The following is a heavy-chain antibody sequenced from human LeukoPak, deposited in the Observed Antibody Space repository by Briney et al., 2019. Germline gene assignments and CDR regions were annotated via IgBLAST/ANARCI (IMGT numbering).Heavy chain of an antibody. CDR3: ARRLAAGVLSNWFDP. Sequence: SETLSLTCTVSGGSISSYYWSWIRQPAGKGLEWIGRIYTSGSTNYNPSLKSRVTISVDTSKNQFSLKLSSVTAADTAVYYCARRLAAGVLSNWFDPWGQGTLVTVSS. CDR2: IYTSGST. J-gene: IGHJ5*02. D-gene: IGHD6-13*01. V-gene: IGHV4-4*07. CDR1: GGSISSYY.